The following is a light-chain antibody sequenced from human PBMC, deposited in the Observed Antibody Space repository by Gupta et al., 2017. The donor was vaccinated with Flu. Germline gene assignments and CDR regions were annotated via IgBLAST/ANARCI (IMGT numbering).Light chain of an antibody. J-gene: IGLJ3*02. CDR1: NNNRGAGYD. Sequence: VTIICTGGNNNRGAGYDVHRYQQRPGTAPELLIYGDSTRPSGVPVRFSGSKSGASASLASTGLQAEDEADYYCQAYESLSASRVFGGGTHLTVL. CDR2: GDS. CDR3: QAYESLSASRV. V-gene: IGLV1-40*03.